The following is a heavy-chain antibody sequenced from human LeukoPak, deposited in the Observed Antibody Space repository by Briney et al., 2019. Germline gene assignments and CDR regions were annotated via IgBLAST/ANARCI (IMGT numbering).Heavy chain of an antibody. CDR3: ASGYYGSGSLQH. CDR2: IYYSGST. V-gene: IGHV4-61*08. Sequence: PSQTLSLTCTVSGGSISSGDYYWSWIRQPPGKGLEWIGYIYYSGSTNYNPSLKSRVTISVDTSKNQFSLKLSSVTAVDTAVYYCASGYYGSGSLQHWGQGTLVTVSS. J-gene: IGHJ1*01. CDR1: GGSISSGDYY. D-gene: IGHD3-10*01.